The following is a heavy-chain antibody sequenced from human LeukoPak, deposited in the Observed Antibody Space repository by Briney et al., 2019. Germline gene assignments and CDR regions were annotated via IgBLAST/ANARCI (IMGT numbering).Heavy chain of an antibody. Sequence: GGSLRLSCAASGFTFSSYEMNWVRQAPGKGLEWVSYISSSGSTIYYADSVKGRFTISRDNAKNSLYLQMNSLRAEDTAVYYCATSGERIDYWGQGTLVTVSS. CDR3: ATSGERIDY. D-gene: IGHD1-14*01. V-gene: IGHV3-48*03. CDR2: ISSSGSTI. J-gene: IGHJ4*02. CDR1: GFTFSSYE.